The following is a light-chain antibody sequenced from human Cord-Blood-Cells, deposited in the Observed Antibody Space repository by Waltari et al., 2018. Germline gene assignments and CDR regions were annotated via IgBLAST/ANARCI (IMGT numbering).Light chain of an antibody. J-gene: IGKJ2*01. V-gene: IGKV1-NL1*01. CDR2: AAS. CDR3: QQYYSTPYT. Sequence: DIQMTQSPSSLSASVVDSVTITFRASQGISNSSAWYQQKPGKAPKLLLYAASRLESGVPSRFIGSGSGTDYTLTISSLQPEDFATYYCQQYYSTPYTFGQGTKLEIK. CDR1: QGISNS.